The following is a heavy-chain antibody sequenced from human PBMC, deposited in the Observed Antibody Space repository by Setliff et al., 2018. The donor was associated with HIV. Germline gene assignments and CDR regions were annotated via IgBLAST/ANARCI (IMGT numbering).Heavy chain of an antibody. CDR1: GGSISSYY. V-gene: IGHV4-59*01. J-gene: IGHJ6*03. Sequence: SETLSLTCTVSGGSISSYYWSWIRQPPGKGLQWMGYIYYSGSTNYNPSLKSRVTISVVTSKNQFSLKLSSVTAADTAVYDCARAGDGSPFYYYYYMDVWGKGTTVTVSS. CDR2: IYYSGST. D-gene: IGHD1-26*01. CDR3: ARAGDGSPFYYYYYMDV.